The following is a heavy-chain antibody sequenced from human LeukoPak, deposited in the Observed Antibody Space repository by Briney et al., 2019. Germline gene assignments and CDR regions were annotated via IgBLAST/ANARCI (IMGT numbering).Heavy chain of an antibody. J-gene: IGHJ4*02. CDR1: GCTFTSYY. CDR3: AKDIRGSTSWYGLDY. D-gene: IGHD6-13*01. CDR2: INPSGGST. Sequence: ASVKVSCKASGCTFTSYYMHWVRQAPGQGLEWMGIINPSGGSTSYAQKFQGRVTMTRDTSTSTVYMELSSLRSEDTAVYYCAKDIRGSTSWYGLDYWGQGTLVTVSS. V-gene: IGHV1-46*01.